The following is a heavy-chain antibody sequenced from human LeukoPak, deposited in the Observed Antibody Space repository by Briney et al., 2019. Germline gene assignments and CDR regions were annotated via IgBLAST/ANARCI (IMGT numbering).Heavy chain of an antibody. D-gene: IGHD2-2*03. CDR2: IYHSGSN. CDR3: ARDLAGDGYWFDP. V-gene: IGHV4-4*02. J-gene: IGHJ5*02. CDR1: GGSISNTNW. Sequence: SETLSLTCAASGGSISNTNWWGWVRQPPGKGLEWIGEIYHSGSNNYNPSLKSRVTISVDTSKNQFSLKLSSVTAADTAVYYCARDLAGDGYWFDPWGQGTLVTVSS.